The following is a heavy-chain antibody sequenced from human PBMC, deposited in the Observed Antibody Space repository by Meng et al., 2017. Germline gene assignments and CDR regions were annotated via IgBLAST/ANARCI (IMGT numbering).Heavy chain of an antibody. D-gene: IGHD2-15*01. CDR1: GFTFSSYV. V-gene: IGHV3-23*01. CDR3: AKDRICSGGSCYSGFDY. CDR2: FSGGGGYT. Sequence: GESLKISCAASGFTFSSYVMTWVRQAPGKGLEWVSGFSGGGGYTYYADSVKGRFTISRDNSKNTLYLQMSSLRAEDTAVYYCAKDRICSGGSCYSGFDYWGQGTLVTVSS. J-gene: IGHJ4*02.